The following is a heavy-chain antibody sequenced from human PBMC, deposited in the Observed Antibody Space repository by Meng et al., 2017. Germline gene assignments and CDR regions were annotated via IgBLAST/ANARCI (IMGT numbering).Heavy chain of an antibody. V-gene: IGHV1-2*06. D-gene: IGHD6-25*01. CDR2: INPKSGDT. CDR1: GYNFPDYY. CDR3: ARDEDISAAGKLFGDY. Sequence: QVELVQSGAEGKKAGASVKVSCKPSGYNFPDYYIHWVRRAPGQGLEWIGRINPKSGDTHYAQKFQARVTMTGDTSISTAYMELSGLRSDDTAMYYCARDEDISAAGKLFGDYWGQGTLVTVSS. J-gene: IGHJ4*02.